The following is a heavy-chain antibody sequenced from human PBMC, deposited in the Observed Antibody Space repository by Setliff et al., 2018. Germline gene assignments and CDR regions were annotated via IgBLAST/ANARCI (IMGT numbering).Heavy chain of an antibody. Sequence: GASVKVSCKASGYTFTSHYMHWVRQAPGLGLEWMGTINPSSGRTSYAQKFQGRVTMTRDTSTSTVYMDMSSLRSEDTVVYYCARDVFPYHYEGAFDIWGQGTMVTVSS. D-gene: IGHD3-22*01. CDR3: ARDVFPYHYEGAFDI. CDR1: GYTFTSHY. J-gene: IGHJ3*02. V-gene: IGHV1-46*01. CDR2: INPSSGRT.